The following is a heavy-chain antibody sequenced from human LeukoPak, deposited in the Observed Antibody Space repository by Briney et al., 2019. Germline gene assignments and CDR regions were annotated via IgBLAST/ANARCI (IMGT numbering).Heavy chain of an antibody. D-gene: IGHD2-15*01. Sequence: GESLKISCKGSGYSFTSYWIGWVRQMPGKGLEWMGIIYPGDSDTRYSPSFQGQATISADKSISTAYLQWSSLKASDTAMYYCARRDDCSGGSCYSSFDYWGQGTLVTVSS. J-gene: IGHJ4*02. CDR3: ARRDDCSGGSCYSSFDY. V-gene: IGHV5-51*01. CDR1: GYSFTSYW. CDR2: IYPGDSDT.